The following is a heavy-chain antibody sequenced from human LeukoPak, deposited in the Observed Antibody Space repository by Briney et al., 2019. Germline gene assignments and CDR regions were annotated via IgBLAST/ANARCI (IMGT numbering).Heavy chain of an antibody. J-gene: IGHJ6*02. V-gene: IGHV4-34*01. Sequence: KPSETLSLTCAVYGVSFSGYYWSWLRQPPGKGLEWIGEINHSGSTNYNPSLKSRVTISVDTSKNQFSLKLSSVTAADTAVYYCARGLTNITMVRGVIISYYYYYGMDVWGQGTTVTVSS. D-gene: IGHD3-10*01. CDR2: INHSGST. CDR3: ARGLTNITMVRGVIISYYYYYGMDV. CDR1: GVSFSGYY.